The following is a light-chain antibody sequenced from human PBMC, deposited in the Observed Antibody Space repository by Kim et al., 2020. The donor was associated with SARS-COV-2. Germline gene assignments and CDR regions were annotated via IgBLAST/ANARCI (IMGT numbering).Light chain of an antibody. J-gene: IGLJ3*02. CDR2: RNN. CDR3: AAWDSSLIAWV. CDR1: SNNVGDQG. Sequence: QAGLTQPPSVSKALRQTATLTCTGNSNNVGDQGAAWLQQHQGHPPKLLSYRNNNRPSGISERLSASRSGNTASLTVTGLQPEDEADYYCAAWDSSLIAWVFGGGTQLTFL. V-gene: IGLV10-54*01.